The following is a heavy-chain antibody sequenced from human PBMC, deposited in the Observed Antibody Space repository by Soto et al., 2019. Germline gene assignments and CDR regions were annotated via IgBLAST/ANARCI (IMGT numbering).Heavy chain of an antibody. Sequence: QVQLQESGPGLVKPSQTLSLTCTVSGGSISSGGYYWSWIRQHPGKGLERIGYIYYSGSNYYNPPLKGRVTISVDTSKNQFALKLSSVTAADTAVYYCARYATAYYYYGMDVWGQGTTVTVSS. J-gene: IGHJ6*02. CDR2: IYYSGSN. CDR3: ARYATAYYYYGMDV. V-gene: IGHV4-31*03. D-gene: IGHD2-8*01. CDR1: GGSISSGGYY.